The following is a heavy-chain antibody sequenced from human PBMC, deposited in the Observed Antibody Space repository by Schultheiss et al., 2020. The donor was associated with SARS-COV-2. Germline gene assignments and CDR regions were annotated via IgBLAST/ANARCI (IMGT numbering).Heavy chain of an antibody. J-gene: IGHJ4*02. CDR1: RFTFSSSW. V-gene: IGHV3-52*01. CDR2: IKCDGGET. D-gene: IGHD3-16*02. CDR3: ARGSPNDYDYVWGSYRYPFDY. Sequence: GGSLRLSCAASRFTFSSSWMHWVCQAPEKGLEWVADIKCDGGETYYVDSVKGRLTISRDNAKNSLYLQMNSLRAEDTAVYYCARGSPNDYDYVWGSYRYPFDYWGQGTLVTVSS.